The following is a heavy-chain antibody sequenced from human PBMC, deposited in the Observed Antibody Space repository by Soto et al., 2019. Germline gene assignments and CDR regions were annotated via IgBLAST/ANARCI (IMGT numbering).Heavy chain of an antibody. CDR1: GYTFSSHG. CDR2: ISPKSGDT. Sequence: QLQLVQSGAEVKEPGASVKVSCKTSGYTFSSHGLYWVRQAPGQGLEWMGWISPKSGDTNYVQSLQGRLTLSTDTSTSTAYMELRSLTSDDTAVYYCEIEAVDYDWYFDLCGRGSPVTVSS. D-gene: IGHD4-17*01. V-gene: IGHV1-18*01. J-gene: IGHJ2*01. CDR3: EIEAVDYDWYFDL.